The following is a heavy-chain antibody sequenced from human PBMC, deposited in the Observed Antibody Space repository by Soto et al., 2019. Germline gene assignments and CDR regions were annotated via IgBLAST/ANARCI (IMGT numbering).Heavy chain of an antibody. J-gene: IGHJ4*02. D-gene: IGHD6-13*01. CDR3: ARCPFTYSSSWYYFDY. Sequence: PSETLSLTCTVSGGSISSSSYYWGWIRQPPGKGLEWIGSIYYSGSTYYNPSLKSRVTISVDTSKSQFSLKLSSVTAADTAVYYCARCPFTYSSSWYYFDYWGQGTLVTVSS. CDR1: GGSISSSSYY. CDR2: IYYSGST. V-gene: IGHV4-39*01.